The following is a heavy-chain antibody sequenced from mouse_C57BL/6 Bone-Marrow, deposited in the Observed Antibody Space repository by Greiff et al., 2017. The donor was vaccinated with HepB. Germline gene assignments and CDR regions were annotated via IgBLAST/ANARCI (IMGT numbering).Heavy chain of an antibody. CDR2: IYPGDGDT. D-gene: IGHD1-1*01. Sequence: QVQLKESGPELVKPGASVKISCKASGYAFSSSWMNWVKQRPGKGLEWIGRIYPGDGDTNYNGKFKGKATLTADKSSSTAYMQLSSLTSEDSAVYFGARKGYYYGSRWYFDVWGTGTTVTVSS. CDR1: GYAFSSSW. CDR3: ARKGYYYGSRWYFDV. J-gene: IGHJ1*03. V-gene: IGHV1-82*01.